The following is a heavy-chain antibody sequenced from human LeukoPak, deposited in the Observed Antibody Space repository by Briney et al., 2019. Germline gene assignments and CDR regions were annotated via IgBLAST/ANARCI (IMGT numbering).Heavy chain of an antibody. V-gene: IGHV4-38-2*02. CDR2: IYHSGST. Sequence: SETLSPTCTVSGYSISSGYYWGWIRQPPGKGLEWIGSIYHSGSTYYNPSLKSRVTISVDTSKNQFSLKLSSVTAADTAVYYCARGGYADAFDIWGQGTMVTVSS. CDR3: ARGGYADAFDI. J-gene: IGHJ3*02. D-gene: IGHD1-1*01. CDR1: GYSISSGYY.